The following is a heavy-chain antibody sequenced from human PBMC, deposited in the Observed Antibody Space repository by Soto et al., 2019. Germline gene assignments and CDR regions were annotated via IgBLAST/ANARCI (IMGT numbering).Heavy chain of an antibody. CDR3: ARGRSFLSAFDI. CDR1: GYTFTSYD. Sequence: ASVKVSCKASGYTFTSYDINWVRQATGQGLEWMGWMNPNSGNTGYAQKFQGRVTMTRNTSISTAYMELSSLRSEDTAVYYCARGRSFLSAFDIWGQGTXVTVSS. J-gene: IGHJ3*02. V-gene: IGHV1-8*01. CDR2: MNPNSGNT.